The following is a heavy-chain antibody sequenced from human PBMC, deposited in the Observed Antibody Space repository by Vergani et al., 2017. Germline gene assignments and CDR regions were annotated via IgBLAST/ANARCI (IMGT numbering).Heavy chain of an antibody. CDR1: GFTFSSYA. V-gene: IGHV3-30-3*01. Sequence: QVQLVESGGGVVQPGRSLRLSCAASGFTFSSYAMHWVRQAPGKGLEWVAVISYDGSNKYYADSVKGRFTISRDNSKNTLYLQMNSLRAEDTAVYYCARDVGSAYYMDVWGKGTTVTVSS. CDR3: ARDVGSAYYMDV. CDR2: ISYDGSNK. J-gene: IGHJ6*03. D-gene: IGHD3-10*01.